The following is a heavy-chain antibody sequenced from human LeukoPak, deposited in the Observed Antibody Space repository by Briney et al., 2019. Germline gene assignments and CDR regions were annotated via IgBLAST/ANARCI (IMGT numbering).Heavy chain of an antibody. V-gene: IGHV3-33*01. CDR3: ARGRLGELSFPN. CDR1: GFTFSSYG. Sequence: GRSLRLSCAASGFTFSSYGMHWVRQAPGKGLEWVAVIWYDGSNKYYADSVKGRFTISRDNSKNTLYLQMNSLRAEDTAVYYRARGRLGELSFPNWGQGTLVTVSS. J-gene: IGHJ4*02. D-gene: IGHD3-16*02. CDR2: IWYDGSNK.